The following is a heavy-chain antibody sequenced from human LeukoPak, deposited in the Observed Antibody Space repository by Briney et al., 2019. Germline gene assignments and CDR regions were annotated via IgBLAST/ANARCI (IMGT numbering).Heavy chain of an antibody. CDR3: ARVARSNRVDAFDI. D-gene: IGHD1-14*01. CDR2: INNDGSST. J-gene: IGHJ3*02. Sequence: PGGSLRLSCAASGFTFSSYWIHWVRQVPGKGLVWVPRINNDGSSTIYADSVKGRFITSRDNAKNTLDLQMNSLRAEDTAVYYCARVARSNRVDAFDIWGQGTMVTVSS. CDR1: GFTFSSYW. V-gene: IGHV3-74*01.